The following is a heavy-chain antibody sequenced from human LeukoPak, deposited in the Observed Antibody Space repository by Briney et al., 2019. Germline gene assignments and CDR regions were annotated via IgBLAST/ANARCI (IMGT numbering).Heavy chain of an antibody. CDR1: GFTFISFW. Sequence: GGCLRLSRAASGFTFISFWMTWVSQAPRKGLEWVASIKQDGSETSYVVSVKRRFTISRDKSKNTVFLQINSLSAKDTATYYCAKGHRLCTSGNCISQVDYWSHGTLVTVSS. CDR3: AKGHRLCTSGNCISQVDY. D-gene: IGHD2-8*01. CDR2: IKQDGSET. V-gene: IGHV3-7*05. J-gene: IGHJ4*01.